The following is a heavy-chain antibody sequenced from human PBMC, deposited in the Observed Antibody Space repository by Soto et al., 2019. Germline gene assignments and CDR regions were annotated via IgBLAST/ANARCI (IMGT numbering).Heavy chain of an antibody. Sequence: QVQLVQSGAEVKKPGSSVKVSCKASGGTFSSYAFSWVRQAPGQGLEYMGGIIPMFGSANYAQKFQGRVTNTADESTSTAYMELSSLRSEDTAVYYCARAIYDSSGYPPDYWGQGTLVTVSS. J-gene: IGHJ4*02. CDR1: GGTFSSYA. V-gene: IGHV1-69*12. CDR2: IIPMFGSA. D-gene: IGHD3-22*01. CDR3: ARAIYDSSGYPPDY.